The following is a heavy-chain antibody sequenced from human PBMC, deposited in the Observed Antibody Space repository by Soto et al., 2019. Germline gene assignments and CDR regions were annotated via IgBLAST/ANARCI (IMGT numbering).Heavy chain of an antibody. V-gene: IGHV3-23*01. J-gene: IGHJ4*02. CDR1: GFTFSSYA. CDR3: AKRRGDSRHFDY. CDR2: VSIGGST. Sequence: DVQLLESGGGLVQPEGSLRLSGAASGFTFSSYAMGWVRQGPGKGLEWVAVVSIGGSTHYADSVRGRFTISRDNSEHTLSLQMTSLTAEDTAVYFCAKRRGDSRHFDYWGQGDRVTVSS. D-gene: IGHD2-21*02.